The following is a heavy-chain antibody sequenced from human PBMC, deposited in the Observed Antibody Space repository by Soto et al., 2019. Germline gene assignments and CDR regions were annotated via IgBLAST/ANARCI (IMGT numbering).Heavy chain of an antibody. J-gene: IGHJ4*02. V-gene: IGHV2-5*02. D-gene: IGHD3-22*01. CDR1: GFSLSTSGVG. CDR3: AQVGASYYYDSSGNPFFDY. Sequence: GSGPTLVNPTQTLTLTCTFSGFSLSTSGVGVGWIRQPPGKALEWLALIYWDDGKRYSPSLKSRLTITKDTSKNQVVLTMTNMDPVDTATYYCAQVGASYYYDSSGNPFFDYWGQGTLVTVSS. CDR2: IYWDDGK.